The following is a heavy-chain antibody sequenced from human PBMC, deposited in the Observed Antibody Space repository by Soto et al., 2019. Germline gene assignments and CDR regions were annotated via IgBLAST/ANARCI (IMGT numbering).Heavy chain of an antibody. V-gene: IGHV1-8*01. Sequence: ASVKVSCKASGYTFTSYDINWVRQATGQGLEWMGWMNPNSGNTGYAQKFQGRVTMTRDTSKSTAYMEVTSLRSEDTAVYYCARGEFLSYDDYWGQGTLVTVSS. CDR3: ARGEFLSYDDY. D-gene: IGHD3-16*01. CDR1: GYTFTSYD. J-gene: IGHJ4*02. CDR2: MNPNSGNT.